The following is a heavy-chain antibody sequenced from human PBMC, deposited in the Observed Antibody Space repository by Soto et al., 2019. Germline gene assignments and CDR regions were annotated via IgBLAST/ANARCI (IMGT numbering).Heavy chain of an antibody. Sequence: PSETLSLTCAVSGGSFSDYYWSWIRQPSGKGLEWIGEINHSGSTDYNPSLKSRVTISVDTSKNQFSLKLSSVTAADTAVYYCARGRVGATHWNWFDPWGQGTLVTVSS. CDR2: INHSGST. V-gene: IGHV4-34*01. CDR3: ARGRVGATHWNWFDP. CDR1: GGSFSDYY. J-gene: IGHJ5*02. D-gene: IGHD1-26*01.